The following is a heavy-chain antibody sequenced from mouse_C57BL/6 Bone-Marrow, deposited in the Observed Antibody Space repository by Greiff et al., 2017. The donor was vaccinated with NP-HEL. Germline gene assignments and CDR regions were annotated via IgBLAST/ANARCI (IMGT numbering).Heavy chain of an antibody. D-gene: IGHD2-3*01. CDR3: ALTDDGYYGFAY. Sequence: EVMLVESGGGLVQPGGSLKLSCAASGFTFSDYGMAWVRQAPRKGPEWVAFISNLAYSIYYADTVTGRFTISRENAKNTLYLEMSSLRSEDTAMYYCALTDDGYYGFAYWGQGTLVTVSA. J-gene: IGHJ3*01. V-gene: IGHV5-15*01. CDR1: GFTFSDYG. CDR2: ISNLAYSI.